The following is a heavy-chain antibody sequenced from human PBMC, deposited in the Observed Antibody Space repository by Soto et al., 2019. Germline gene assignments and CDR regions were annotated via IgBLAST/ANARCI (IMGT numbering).Heavy chain of an antibody. Sequence: PGRSLRLSCAASGFTVSSNYMSWVRQAPGKGLEWVSVIYSGGSTYYADSVKGRFTISRDNSKNTLYLQMNSLRAEDTAVYYCARDVKLSLWFGELATGGMDVWGQGTTVTVSS. CDR3: ARDVKLSLWFGELATGGMDV. V-gene: IGHV3-53*01. J-gene: IGHJ6*02. CDR1: GFTVSSNY. CDR2: IYSGGST. D-gene: IGHD3-10*01.